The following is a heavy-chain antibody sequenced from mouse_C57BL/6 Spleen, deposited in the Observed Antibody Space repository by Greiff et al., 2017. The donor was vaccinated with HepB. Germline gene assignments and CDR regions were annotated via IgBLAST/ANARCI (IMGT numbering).Heavy chain of an antibody. J-gene: IGHJ3*01. CDR2: IDPETGGT. Sequence: VQLKESGAELVRPGASVTLSCKASGYTFTDYEMHWVKQTPVHGLEWIGAIDPETGGTAYNQKFKGKAILTADKSSSTAYMELRSLTSEDSAVYYCTTSGYYSNYWFAYWGQGTLVTVSA. CDR1: GYTFTDYE. D-gene: IGHD2-5*01. V-gene: IGHV1-15*01. CDR3: TTSGYYSNYWFAY.